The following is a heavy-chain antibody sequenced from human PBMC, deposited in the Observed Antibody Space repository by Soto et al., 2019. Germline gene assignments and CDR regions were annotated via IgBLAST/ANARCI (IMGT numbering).Heavy chain of an antibody. V-gene: IGHV4-34*01. CDR3: ARVATVTTGYGMDV. CDR1: GGSFSGYY. D-gene: IGHD4-17*01. Sequence: ETLSLTCAVYGGSFSGYYWSWIRQPPGKGLEWIGEINHSGSTNYNPSLKSRVTISVDTSKNQFSLKLSSVTAADTAVYYCARVATVTTGYGMDVWGQGTTVTVSS. CDR2: INHSGST. J-gene: IGHJ6*02.